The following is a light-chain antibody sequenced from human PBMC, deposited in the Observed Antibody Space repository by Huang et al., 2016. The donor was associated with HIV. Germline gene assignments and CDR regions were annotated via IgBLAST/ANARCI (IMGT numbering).Light chain of an antibody. V-gene: IGKV3-11*01. Sequence: EIVLTQSPATLSLSPGERATLSCRASQSVGNYFVWYQQGPGQAPRLLIYDASSRAAGVPARFSGSGSGTDFTLIVSSLEPEDSAVYYCQQRRKWPITFGQGTRLEIK. CDR3: QQRRKWPIT. CDR1: QSVGNY. CDR2: DAS. J-gene: IGKJ5*01.